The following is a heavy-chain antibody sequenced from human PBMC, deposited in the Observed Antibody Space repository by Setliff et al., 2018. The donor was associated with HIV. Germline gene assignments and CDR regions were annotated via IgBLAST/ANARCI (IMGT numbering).Heavy chain of an antibody. J-gene: IGHJ4*02. V-gene: IGHV3-11*04. CDR3: MYGGRTATTH. CDR1: GFTFSTYY. Sequence: LSLSCAASGFTFSTYYLNWFRLAPGKGLEWISHITNTGSSTNYADSVKGRFTISRDNAKYSLYLQMNTLRVEDTAVYYCMYGGRTATTHWGQGTLVTVSS. D-gene: IGHD4-17*01. CDR2: ITNTGSST.